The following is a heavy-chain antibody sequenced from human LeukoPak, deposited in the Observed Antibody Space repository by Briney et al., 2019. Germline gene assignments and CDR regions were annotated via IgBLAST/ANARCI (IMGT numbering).Heavy chain of an antibody. CDR3: ARDKAHAAADY. Sequence: PGGSLRLSCAVSGFTFSSYSMNWVRQAPGRRLEWVSAITSGGTALYPDSVKGRFTISRDNSKNTLYLQMDSLRAEDTAVYYCARDKAHAAADYWGQGTLVTVSS. J-gene: IGHJ4*02. D-gene: IGHD6-13*01. CDR1: GFTFSSYS. CDR2: ITSGGTA. V-gene: IGHV3-23*01.